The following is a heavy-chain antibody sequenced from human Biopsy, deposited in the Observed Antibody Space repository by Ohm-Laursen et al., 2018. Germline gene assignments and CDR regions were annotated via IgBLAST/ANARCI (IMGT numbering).Heavy chain of an antibody. CDR3: VKDIRRYFYGMDV. CDR2: ITWNSGHI. Sequence: SLRLSCAASDLTFDDYAMSSLRQRPGKGLECVSVITWNSGHIAYADSVKGRFTISRDNAKNVLWLQMNSLRVDDTAMYYCVKDIRRYFYGMDVWGQGATVTVS. D-gene: IGHD3-10*01. J-gene: IGHJ6*02. CDR1: DLTFDDYA. V-gene: IGHV3-9*01.